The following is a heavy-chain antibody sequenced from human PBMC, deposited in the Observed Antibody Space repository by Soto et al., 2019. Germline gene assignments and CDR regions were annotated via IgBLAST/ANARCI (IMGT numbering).Heavy chain of an antibody. J-gene: IGHJ6*02. CDR2: VSPGGDVS. CDR3: LRRAITATTNWGGLDV. CDR1: GFTFSSFV. D-gene: IGHD1-20*01. V-gene: IGHV3-23*01. Sequence: WGSLRLSCAASGFTFSSFVMNWVRQAPGKGLEWVSTVSPGGDVSHYTDPVKGRFTISRDKSRRTLHLYMAILSAADAAVYVCLRRAITATTNWGGLDVWGQGTVVTVSS.